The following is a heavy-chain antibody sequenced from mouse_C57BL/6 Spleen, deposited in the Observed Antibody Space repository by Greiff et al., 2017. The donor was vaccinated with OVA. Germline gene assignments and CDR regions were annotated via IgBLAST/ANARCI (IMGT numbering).Heavy chain of an antibody. D-gene: IGHD1-1*01. CDR3: AGSRITTVVATKAMDY. Sequence: QVQLQQPGTELVKPGASVKLSCKASGYTFTSYWMHWVKQRPGQGLEWIGNINPSNGGTNYNEKFKSKATLTVDKSSSTAYMQLSSLKSEDSAVYYCAGSRITTVVATKAMDYWGQGTSVTVSS. V-gene: IGHV1-53*01. CDR2: INPSNGGT. CDR1: GYTFTSYW. J-gene: IGHJ4*01.